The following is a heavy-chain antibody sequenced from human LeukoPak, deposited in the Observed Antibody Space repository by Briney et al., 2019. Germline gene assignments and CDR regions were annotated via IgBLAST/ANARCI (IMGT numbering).Heavy chain of an antibody. CDR2: IYYSGST. Sequence: KPSETLSLTCTVSGGSISSSSYYWGWIRQPPGKGLEWIGSIYYSGSTYYNPSLKSRVTISVDTSKNQFSLKLSSVTAADTAVYYCARDKGPLLRYYFDYWGQGTLVTVSS. CDR3: ARDKGPLLRYYFDY. CDR1: GGSISSSSYY. V-gene: IGHV4-39*07. D-gene: IGHD2-15*01. J-gene: IGHJ4*02.